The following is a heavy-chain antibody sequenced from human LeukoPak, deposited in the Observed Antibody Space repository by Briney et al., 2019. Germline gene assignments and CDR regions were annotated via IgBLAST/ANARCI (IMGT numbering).Heavy chain of an antibody. CDR3: AKGVSAGVNTGPFDY. CDR2: ISNSGDST. CDR1: GFNFGTYA. Sequence: GGSLRLSCAASGFNFGTYAMSWVRQAPGKGLEWVSSISNSGDSTYYRDSVKDRFILPRDNSKNTLYLQLNSLRAEDTALYYCAKGVSAGVNTGPFDYWGQGTLVTVSS. V-gene: IGHV3-23*01. D-gene: IGHD2-8*01. J-gene: IGHJ4*02.